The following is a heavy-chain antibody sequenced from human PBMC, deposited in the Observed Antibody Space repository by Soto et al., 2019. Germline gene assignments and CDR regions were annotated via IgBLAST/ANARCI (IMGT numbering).Heavy chain of an antibody. V-gene: IGHV4-59*13. CDR3: ACVGELPDWLAS. CDR2: ISYTGST. Sequence: SETLSITCTVSGDSITSYYWSWTRQLPGKGLEWVGYISYTGSTIYNSSLEGRATISLDTSKNQVSLSLNSVTVADTAVYYCACVGELPDWLASRGRRTLVTVSA. CDR1: GDSITSYY. D-gene: IGHD3-10*01. J-gene: IGHJ1*01.